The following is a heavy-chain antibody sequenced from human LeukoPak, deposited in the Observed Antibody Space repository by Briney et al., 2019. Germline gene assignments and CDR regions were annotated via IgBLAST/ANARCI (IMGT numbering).Heavy chain of an antibody. D-gene: IGHD3-22*01. Sequence: EPSETLSLTCTVSGGSISSSSYYWGWIRQPPGKGLEWIGRIYYSGSTYYNPSLKSRVTISVDTSKNQFSLKLSSVTAADTAVYYCARGRGYSSLRPYYFDYWGQGTLVTVSS. CDR2: IYYSGST. CDR1: GGSISSSSYY. V-gene: IGHV4-39*01. CDR3: ARGRGYSSLRPYYFDY. J-gene: IGHJ4*02.